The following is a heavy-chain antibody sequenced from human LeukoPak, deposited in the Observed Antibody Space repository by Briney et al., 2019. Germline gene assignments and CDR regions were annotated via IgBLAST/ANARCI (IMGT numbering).Heavy chain of an antibody. CDR3: ARSEVVAATFDY. D-gene: IGHD2-15*01. Sequence: ASVKVSCKASGYTFTGYYMHWVRRAPGQGLEWMGWINPNSGGTNYAQKFQGRVTMTRDTSISTAYMELSRLRSDDTAVYYCARSEVVAATFDYWGQGTLVTVSS. CDR1: GYTFTGYY. CDR2: INPNSGGT. J-gene: IGHJ4*02. V-gene: IGHV1-2*02.